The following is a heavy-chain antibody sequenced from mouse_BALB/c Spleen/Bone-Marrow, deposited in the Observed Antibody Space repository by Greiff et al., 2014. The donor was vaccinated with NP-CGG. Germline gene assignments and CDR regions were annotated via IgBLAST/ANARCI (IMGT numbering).Heavy chain of an antibody. J-gene: IGHJ3*01. Sequence: QVQLQQPGTDLARPGASVKLSCKASGYTFTSYWINWVKQRPGQGLEWIGNIYPSDSYTNYNQKFKDKATLTVDKSSSTAYMHLSSPTSEDSAVYYCTRDDGGFAYWGQGTLVTVSA. CDR2: IYPSDSYT. CDR3: TRDDGGFAY. D-gene: IGHD1-1*02. CDR1: GYTFTSYW. V-gene: IGHV1-69*02.